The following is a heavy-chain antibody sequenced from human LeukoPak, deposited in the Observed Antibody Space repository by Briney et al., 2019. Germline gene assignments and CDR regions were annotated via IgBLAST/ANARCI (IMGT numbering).Heavy chain of an antibody. J-gene: IGHJ6*02. D-gene: IGHD5-24*01. Sequence: GGSLRLSCAASGFTFSDYYMSWIRQAPGKGLEWVSYISSSGSTIYYADSVKGRFTISRDNTKDSLYLQMNSLRAEDTAVYFCARDGQRNYFYGMDVWGQGTTVTVSS. CDR2: ISSSGSTI. CDR3: ARDGQRNYFYGMDV. CDR1: GFTFSDYY. V-gene: IGHV3-11*01.